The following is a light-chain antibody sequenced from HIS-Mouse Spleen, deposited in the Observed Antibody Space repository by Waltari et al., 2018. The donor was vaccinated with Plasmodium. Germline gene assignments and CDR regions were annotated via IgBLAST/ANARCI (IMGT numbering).Light chain of an antibody. CDR1: ALPKQY. CDR2: KER. CDR3: YSTDSSGNHRV. V-gene: IGLV3-25*02. J-gene: IGLJ3*02. Sequence: SYALTQPPSVSVSPGQTARITCSGDALPKQYAYWYQQKPGQAPVLVIYKERERPSGIPERFSGSSSGTTVTLTISGAQVEDEADYYCYSTDSSGNHRVFGGGTKLTVL.